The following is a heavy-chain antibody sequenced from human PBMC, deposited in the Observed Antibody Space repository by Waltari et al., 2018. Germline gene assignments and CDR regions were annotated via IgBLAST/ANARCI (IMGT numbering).Heavy chain of an antibody. V-gene: IGHV1-2*02. Sequence: QVQLVQSGAEVKKPGASVKVSCKASGYTFTGYSMHWVRQAPGHGLEWIELIKPNSGGTNNAQKCQGGITRTRDTTSSTAYMELSRLRSDDTGVYYGAGAGSKGQWLRVCDYGGQGTLVTVSS. J-gene: IGHJ4*02. D-gene: IGHD6-19*01. CDR3: AGAGSKGQWLRVCDY. CDR1: GYTFTGYS. CDR2: IKPNSGGT.